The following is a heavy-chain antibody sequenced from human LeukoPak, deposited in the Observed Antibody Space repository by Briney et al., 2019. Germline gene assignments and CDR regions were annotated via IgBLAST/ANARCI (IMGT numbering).Heavy chain of an antibody. Sequence: GGSLRLSCAASGFTFDDYAMHWVRHAPGKGLEWVSGISWNSDSIGYADSVKGRFTISRDNAKNSLYLQMNSLRAEDTALYYCAKDTAIRSGSYYRYFDYWGQGTLDTVSS. V-gene: IGHV3-9*01. CDR1: GFTFDDYA. CDR3: AKDTAIRSGSYYRYFDY. J-gene: IGHJ4*02. D-gene: IGHD1-26*01. CDR2: ISWNSDSI.